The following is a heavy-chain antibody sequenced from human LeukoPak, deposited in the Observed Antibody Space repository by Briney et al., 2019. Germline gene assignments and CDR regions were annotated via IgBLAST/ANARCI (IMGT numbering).Heavy chain of an antibody. V-gene: IGHV4-4*07. CDR1: GGSISSYY. J-gene: IGHJ4*02. CDR2: IYTSGST. Sequence: PSETLSLTCTVSGGSISSYYWSWLRQPAGKGLEWIGRIYTSGSTNYNPSLKSRVTISVDTSKNQFSLKLSSVTAADTAVFYCARQSRYSYGQVDYWGQGALVTVSS. D-gene: IGHD5-18*01. CDR3: ARQSRYSYGQVDY.